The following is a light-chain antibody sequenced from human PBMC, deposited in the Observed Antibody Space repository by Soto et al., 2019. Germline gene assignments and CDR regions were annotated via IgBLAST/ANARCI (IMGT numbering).Light chain of an antibody. CDR3: SSYTSSSTE. J-gene: IGLJ3*02. CDR1: SSDVGGYNY. V-gene: IGLV2-14*01. Sequence: QSVLTQPASVSGSPGQSITISCTGTSSDVGGYNYVSWYQQHPGKAPKLMIYEVSNRPSGVSNRFSGSKSGNTASLTISGLQAGDEADYYCSSYTSSSTEFGGGTKLTVL. CDR2: EVS.